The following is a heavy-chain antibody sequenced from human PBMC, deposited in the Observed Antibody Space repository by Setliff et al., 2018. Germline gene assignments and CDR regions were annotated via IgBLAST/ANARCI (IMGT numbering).Heavy chain of an antibody. CDR1: GFTFSAHW. CDR2: INWNGGST. V-gene: IGHV3-20*04. D-gene: IGHD6-13*01. CDR3: ARDSAYSSRTSGMDV. J-gene: IGHJ6*02. Sequence: GGSLRLSCAASGFTFSAHWMHWVRQAPGKGLVWVSGINWNGGSTGYGDSVKGRFTIPRDNAKKSLYLQMNSLRAEDMALYYCARDSAYSSRTSGMDVWGQGTTVTVSS.